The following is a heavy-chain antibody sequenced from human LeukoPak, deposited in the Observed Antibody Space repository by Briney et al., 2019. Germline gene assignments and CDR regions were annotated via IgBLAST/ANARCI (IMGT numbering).Heavy chain of an antibody. V-gene: IGHV3-30*19. CDR3: ARASIVVVPAATRGDPNFDY. D-gene: IGHD2-2*01. Sequence: GGSLRLSCAASGFTFSSYGMHWVRQAPGKGLEWVAVISYDGSNKYYADSVKGRFTISRDNSKNTLYLQMNSLRAEDTAVYYCARASIVVVPAATRGDPNFDYWGQGTLVTVSS. CDR1: GFTFSSYG. CDR2: ISYDGSNK. J-gene: IGHJ4*02.